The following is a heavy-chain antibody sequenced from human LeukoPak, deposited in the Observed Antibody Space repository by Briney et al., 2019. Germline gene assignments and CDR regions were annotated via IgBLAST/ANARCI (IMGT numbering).Heavy chain of an antibody. J-gene: IGHJ4*02. V-gene: IGHV3-33*06. CDR3: ANNFDY. CDR2: IWHDGNNK. CDR1: GFTFSNYG. Sequence: GRSLRLSCAASGFTFSNYGMHWVRQAPGKGLEWVAVIWHDGNNKYYADSVKGRFTISRDNSKNTLYLRMNSLRAEDTAVYYCANNFDYWGQGTLVTVSS.